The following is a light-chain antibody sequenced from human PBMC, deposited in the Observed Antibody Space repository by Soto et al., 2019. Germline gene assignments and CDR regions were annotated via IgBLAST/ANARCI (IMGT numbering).Light chain of an antibody. V-gene: IGKV3-20*01. Sequence: EMGLTQSPGPLSLSPGGRATLSCRASQSVSNNYLAWYQQKPGQAPRLLIYGASNRATGIPDRFSGSGSGTDFTLTISRLEPEDFAVYYCQQYGSSGTFGQGTKVDIK. J-gene: IGKJ1*01. CDR2: GAS. CDR1: QSVSNNY. CDR3: QQYGSSGT.